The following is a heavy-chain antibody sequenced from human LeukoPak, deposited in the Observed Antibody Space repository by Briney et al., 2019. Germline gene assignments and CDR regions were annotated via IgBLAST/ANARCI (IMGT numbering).Heavy chain of an antibody. CDR2: IKQDGSEK. Sequence: GGSLRLSCAAPGFTFSSYWMSWVRQAPGKGLEWVANIKQDGSEKYYVDSVKGRFTISGDNAKNSLYLQMNSLRAEDTAVYYCARGGYSYGADLDYWGQGTLVTVSS. CDR1: GFTFSSYW. D-gene: IGHD5-18*01. CDR3: ARGGYSYGADLDY. V-gene: IGHV3-7*01. J-gene: IGHJ4*02.